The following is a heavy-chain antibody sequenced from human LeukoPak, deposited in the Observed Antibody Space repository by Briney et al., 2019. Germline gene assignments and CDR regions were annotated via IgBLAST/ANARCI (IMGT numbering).Heavy chain of an antibody. V-gene: IGHV4-59*12. J-gene: IGHJ4*02. CDR2: IYYSGST. CDR3: ARAGRGKWLDFDY. D-gene: IGHD6-19*01. Sequence: SETLSLTCNVSGGSISSYYWSWIRQPPGKGLEWIGYIYYSGSTNYNPSLKSRVTISVDTSKNQFSLKLSSVTAADTAVYYCARAGRGKWLDFDYWGQGTLVTVSS. CDR1: GGSISSYY.